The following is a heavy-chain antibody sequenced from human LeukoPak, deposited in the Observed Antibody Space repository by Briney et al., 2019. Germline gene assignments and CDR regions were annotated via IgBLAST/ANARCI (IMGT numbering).Heavy chain of an antibody. J-gene: IGHJ4*02. Sequence: PGGSLRLSCAASGFTVSSNYMSWVRQAPGKGLEWVSIIYSGGSTYFADSVKGRFTISRDNSKNTLYLQMNSLRAEDTAVYYCAKLRLQLSDYWGQGTLVTVSS. CDR2: IYSGGST. V-gene: IGHV3-53*01. CDR1: GFTVSSNY. D-gene: IGHD5-24*01. CDR3: AKLRLQLSDY.